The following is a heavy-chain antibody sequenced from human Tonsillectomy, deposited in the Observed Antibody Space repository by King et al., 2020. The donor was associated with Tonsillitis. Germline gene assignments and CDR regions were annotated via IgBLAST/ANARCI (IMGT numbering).Heavy chain of an antibody. D-gene: IGHD6-13*01. Sequence: VQLVESGGGLVKPGGSLRLSCATSGFTFSDAWMSWVRQPPGKGLEWVGRIKTKDQGGAIDYATAVEGRFSISRDDSKTTLYLQMNNLQPEDTAVYYCTRRSSLGGQGTLVTVSS. CDR1: GFTFSDAW. CDR2: IKTKDQGGAI. J-gene: IGHJ1*01. CDR3: TRRSSL. V-gene: IGHV3-15*01.